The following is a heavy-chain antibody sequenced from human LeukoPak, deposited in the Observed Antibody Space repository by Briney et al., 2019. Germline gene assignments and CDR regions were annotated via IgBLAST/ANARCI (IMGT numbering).Heavy chain of an antibody. D-gene: IGHD1-26*01. CDR2: INPNSGGT. CDR3: ARDGSYFLGDSFDI. V-gene: IGHV1-2*06. J-gene: IGHJ3*02. CDR1: GYTFTGYY. Sequence: ASVKVSCKASGYTFTGYYMHWVRQAPGQGLELMGRINPNSGGTNYAQKFQGRVTMTRDTSISTAYMELSRLRSDDTAVYYCARDGSYFLGDSFDIWGQGTMVTVSS.